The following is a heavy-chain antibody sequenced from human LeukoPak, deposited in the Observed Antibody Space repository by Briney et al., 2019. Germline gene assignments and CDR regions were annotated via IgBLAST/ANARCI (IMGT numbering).Heavy chain of an antibody. J-gene: IGHJ4*02. V-gene: IGHV1-2*02. D-gene: IGHD3-16*01. Sequence: GASVKVSCKPSGYTFTGYYMHWVRQAPRQGLECMGWINPNSGGTNYTQKFQGTVTMTRDTSISTAYMELSRLRSDGTAVYYCARDLTGYTWGVLDYWGQGTLVTVSS. CDR3: ARDLTGYTWGVLDY. CDR1: GYTFTGYY. CDR2: INPNSGGT.